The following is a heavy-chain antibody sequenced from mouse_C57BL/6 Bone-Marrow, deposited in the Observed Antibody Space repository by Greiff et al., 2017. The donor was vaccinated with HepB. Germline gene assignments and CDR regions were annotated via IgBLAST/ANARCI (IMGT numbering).Heavy chain of an antibody. CDR1: GYTFTSYW. Sequence: QVQLQQPGAELVMPGASVKLSCKASGYTFTSYWMHWVKQRPGQGLEWIGEIDPSDSYTNYNQKFKGKSTLTVDKSSSTAYMQLSSLTSEDSAVYYCARAQATDFDYWGQGTTLTVSS. CDR3: ARAQATDFDY. J-gene: IGHJ2*01. V-gene: IGHV1-69*01. CDR2: IDPSDSYT. D-gene: IGHD3-2*02.